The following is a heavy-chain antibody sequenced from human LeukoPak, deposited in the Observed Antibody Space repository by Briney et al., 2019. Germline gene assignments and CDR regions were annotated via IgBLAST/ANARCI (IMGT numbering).Heavy chain of an antibody. CDR1: GFTFRDHY. V-gene: IGHV3-72*01. CDR3: ANWETKNARGTGVTGAFDI. Sequence: PGGSLRLSCAASGFTFRDHYMDWVRQAPGKGLEWVGRTRNKANSYTTEYAASVKGRFTISRDNAKNSLYLQMNSLRAEDTALYYCANWETKNARGTGVTGAFDIWGQGTMVTVSS. D-gene: IGHD4-23*01. J-gene: IGHJ3*02. CDR2: TRNKANSYTT.